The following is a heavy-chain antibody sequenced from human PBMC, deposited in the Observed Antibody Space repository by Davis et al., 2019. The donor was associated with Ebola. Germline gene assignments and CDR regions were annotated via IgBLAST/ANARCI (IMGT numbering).Heavy chain of an antibody. CDR2: IYHSGST. J-gene: IGHJ4*02. CDR1: GGSISSGGYY. V-gene: IGHV4-30-2*01. Sequence: MPSETLSLTCTVSGGSISSGGYYWSWIRQHPGKGLEWIGYIYHSGSTYYNPSLKSRVTISVDRSKNQFSLKLSSVTAADTAVYYCAKEMATSFDYWGQGTLVTVSS. D-gene: IGHD5-24*01. CDR3: AKEMATSFDY.